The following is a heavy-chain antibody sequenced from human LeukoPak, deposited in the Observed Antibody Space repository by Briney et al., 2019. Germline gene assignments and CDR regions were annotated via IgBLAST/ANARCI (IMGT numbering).Heavy chain of an antibody. CDR1: GFTFSSYA. CDR2: ISGSGGST. Sequence: HPGGSLRLSCAASGFTFSSYAMGWVRQAPGKGLEWVSAISGSGGSTYYADSVKGRFTISRDNSKNTLYLQMNSLRAEDTAVYYCARSVLRWGYYDSSGYGDFDIWGQGTMVTVSS. D-gene: IGHD3-22*01. CDR3: ARSVLRWGYYDSSGYGDFDI. V-gene: IGHV3-23*01. J-gene: IGHJ3*02.